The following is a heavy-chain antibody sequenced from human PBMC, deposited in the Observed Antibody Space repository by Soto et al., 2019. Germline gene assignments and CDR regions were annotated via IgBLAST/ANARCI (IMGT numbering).Heavy chain of an antibody. D-gene: IGHD3-10*01. J-gene: IGHJ5*02. V-gene: IGHV1-69*01. CDR1: GGTFSSYA. Sequence: QVQLVQSGAEVKKPGSSVKVSCKASGGTFSSYAISWVRQAPGQGLEWMGGIIPIFGTANYAQKFQGRVMITADESTSTAYIELSSLRSEDTAVYYCARDGSGSYSFLNWCDPWGQGTLVTVSS. CDR2: IIPIFGTA. CDR3: ARDGSGSYSFLNWCDP.